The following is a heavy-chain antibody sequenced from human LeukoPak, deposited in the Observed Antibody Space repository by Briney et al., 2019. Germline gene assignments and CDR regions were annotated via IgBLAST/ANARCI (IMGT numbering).Heavy chain of an antibody. J-gene: IGHJ5*02. Sequence: ASMKVSCKASGYTFTGYYMHWVRQAPGQGLEWMGWINPNSGGTNYAQKFQGRVTMTRDTYISTAYMELSRLRSDDTAVYYCARDFGGCSSASCRSVGWFDTWGQGTLVTVSS. CDR1: GYTFTGYY. CDR3: ARDFGGCSSASCRSVGWFDT. CDR2: INPNSGGT. D-gene: IGHD2-2*01. V-gene: IGHV1-2*02.